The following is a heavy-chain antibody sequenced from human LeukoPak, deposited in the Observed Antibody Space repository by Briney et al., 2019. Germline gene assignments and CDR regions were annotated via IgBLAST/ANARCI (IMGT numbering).Heavy chain of an antibody. CDR2: MNPNSGNT. CDR3: ARELRPDSY. V-gene: IGHV1-8*01. Sequence: ASVKVSCKASGYTFTTYDINWVRQATGKGLEWMGYMNPNSGNTGYAQKFQGRLTMTRNTSITTAYMELSSLRSEDTAVYYCARELRPDSYWCQGTLVTVSS. CDR1: GYTFTTYD. J-gene: IGHJ4*02.